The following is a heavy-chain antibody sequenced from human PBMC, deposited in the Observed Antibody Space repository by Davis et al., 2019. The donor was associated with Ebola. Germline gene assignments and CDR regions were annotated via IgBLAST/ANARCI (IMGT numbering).Heavy chain of an antibody. V-gene: IGHV3-23*01. CDR2: ISGSGGST. J-gene: IGHJ6*02. CDR1: GFTVSSNY. D-gene: IGHD6-13*01. Sequence: GESLKISCAASGFTVSSNYMSWVRQAPGKGLEWVSAISGSGGSTYYADSVKGRFTISRDNSKNTLYLQMNSLRAEDTAVYYCAKGLAAAGFLYYYYGMDVWGQGTTVTVSS. CDR3: AKGLAAAGFLYYYYGMDV.